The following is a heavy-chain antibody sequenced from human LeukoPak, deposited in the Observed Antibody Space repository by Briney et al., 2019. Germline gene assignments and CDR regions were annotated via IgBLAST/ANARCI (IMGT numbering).Heavy chain of an antibody. Sequence: GGFLRLSCAASGFTFSGSAMHWVRQASGKGREWVCRIRSKANSYATAYAASVKGRFTISRDDSKNTAYTQMNSMKPEATAAYYCTRPTGDYWGQGTLVTVSS. CDR2: IRSKANSYAT. CDR3: TRPTGDY. CDR1: GFTFSGSA. D-gene: IGHD1-14*01. J-gene: IGHJ4*02. V-gene: IGHV3-73*01.